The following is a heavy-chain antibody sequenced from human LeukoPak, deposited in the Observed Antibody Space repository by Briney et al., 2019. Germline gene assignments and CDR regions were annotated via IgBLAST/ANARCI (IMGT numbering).Heavy chain of an antibody. CDR1: GFTFSSYG. V-gene: IGHV3-30*18. J-gene: IGHJ6*02. CDR2: ISYDGSNK. CDR3: AKDTSDSSGYFYVFPYYYYYGMDV. Sequence: GGSLRLSCAASGFTFSSYGMHWVRQAPGKGLEWVAVISYDGSNKYYADSVKGRFTISRDNSKNTLYLQMNSLRAEDTAVYYCAKDTSDSSGYFYVFPYYYYYGMDVWGQGTTVTVSS. D-gene: IGHD3-22*01.